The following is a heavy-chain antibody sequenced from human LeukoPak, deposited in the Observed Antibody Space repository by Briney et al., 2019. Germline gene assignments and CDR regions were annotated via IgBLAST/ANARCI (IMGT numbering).Heavy chain of an antibody. CDR3: ARVIELELTGGVFRFDY. CDR2: INWNGGST. D-gene: IGHD1-7*01. V-gene: IGHV3-20*04. CDR1: GFTFDDYG. J-gene: IGHJ4*02. Sequence: RPGRSLRLSCAASGFTFDDYGMSWVRQAPGKGLEWVSGINWNGGSTGYADSVKGRFTISRDNAKNSLYLQMNSLRAEDTALYYCARVIELELTGGVFRFDYWGQGTLVTVSS.